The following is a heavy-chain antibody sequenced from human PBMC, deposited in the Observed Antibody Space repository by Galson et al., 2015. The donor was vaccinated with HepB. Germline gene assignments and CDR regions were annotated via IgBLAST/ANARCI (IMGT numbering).Heavy chain of an antibody. CDR1: GGSFSGYY. CDR3: ARGPTTTFPTYYMDV. V-gene: IGHV4-34*01. CDR2: INHSGST. D-gene: IGHD2/OR15-2a*01. J-gene: IGHJ6*03. Sequence: SETLSLTCAVYGGSFSGYYWSWIRQPPGKGLEWIGEINHSGSTNYNPSLKSRVTISVDTSKNQFSLKLSSVTAADTAVYYCARGPTTTFPTYYMDVWGKGTTVTVSS.